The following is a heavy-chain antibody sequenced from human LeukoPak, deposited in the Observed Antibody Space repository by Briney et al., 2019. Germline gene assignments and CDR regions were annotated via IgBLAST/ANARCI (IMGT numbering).Heavy chain of an antibody. CDR1: GFTFSSYG. J-gene: IGHJ4*02. CDR3: AKGGRDFWTLLDY. CDR2: IRYDGSNK. D-gene: IGHD3-3*01. V-gene: IGHV3-30*02. Sequence: PGGSLRLSCAASGFTFSSYGMHWVRQAPGKGLEWVAFIRYDGSNKYYADSVKGRFTISRDNSKNTLYLRMNSLRAEDTAVYYCAKGGRDFWTLLDYWGQGTLVTVSS.